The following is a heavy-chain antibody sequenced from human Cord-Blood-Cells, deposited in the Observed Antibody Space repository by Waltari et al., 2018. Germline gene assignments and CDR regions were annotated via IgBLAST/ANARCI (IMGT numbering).Heavy chain of an antibody. Sequence: QLQMQESGPGLVKPSETLSLTSTVSGGSISSSSYYWGWIRQPPGKGLEWIGSIYYSGSTYYNPSLKIQVTIPVDTSKNQFSLKRSSVTAADTAVYYCERLYGDYGAFDIWGQGTMVTVAS. D-gene: IGHD4-17*01. V-gene: IGHV4-39*07. CDR2: IYYSGST. CDR1: GGSISSSSYY. J-gene: IGHJ3*02. CDR3: ERLYGDYGAFDI.